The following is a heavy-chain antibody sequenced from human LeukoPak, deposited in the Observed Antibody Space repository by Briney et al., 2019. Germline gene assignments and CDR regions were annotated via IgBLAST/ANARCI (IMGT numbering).Heavy chain of an antibody. CDR3: ARGQTGYCSSTSCQYYYYYYMDV. D-gene: IGHD2-2*03. CDR2: INPHSGGS. Sequence: ASVKVSCKASGYTFTDYYMHWVRQAPGQGLEWMGWINPHSGGSNYAQKFQGRVTMTSDTSITTAYMELSRLRSDDTAVYYCARGQTGYCSSTSCQYYYYYYMDVWGKGTTVTVSS. J-gene: IGHJ6*03. CDR1: GYTFTDYY. V-gene: IGHV1-2*02.